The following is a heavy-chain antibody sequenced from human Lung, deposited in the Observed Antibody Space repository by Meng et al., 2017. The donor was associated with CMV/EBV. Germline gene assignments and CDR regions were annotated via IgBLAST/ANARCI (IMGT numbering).Heavy chain of an antibody. CDR2: IYYSGST. J-gene: IGHJ4*02. D-gene: IGHD2-2*01. V-gene: IGHV4-61*01. CDR1: GGSVSSGSYY. CDR3: ARDPRLCSSTSCYGD. Sequence: GSLRLSCTVSGGSVSSGSYYWSWSRQPPGKGLEWIGYIYYSGSTNYNPSLKSRVTISVDTSKNQFSLKLSSVTAADTAVYYCARDPRLCSSTSCYGDWGQGTLVTGSS.